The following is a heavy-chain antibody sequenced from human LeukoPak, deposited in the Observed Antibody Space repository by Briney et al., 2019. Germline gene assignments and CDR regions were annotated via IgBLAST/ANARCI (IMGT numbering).Heavy chain of an antibody. Sequence: GASVKVSCKASGYTFTGYYMHWVRQAPGQGLEWMGWINPNSGGTNYAQKFQGRVTMTRDTSISTAYMELSRLRSDDTAVYYCARSHTGIVGATIDYWGHGTLVTVSS. CDR3: ARSHTGIVGATIDY. J-gene: IGHJ4*01. CDR2: INPNSGGT. V-gene: IGHV1-2*02. D-gene: IGHD1-26*01. CDR1: GYTFTGYY.